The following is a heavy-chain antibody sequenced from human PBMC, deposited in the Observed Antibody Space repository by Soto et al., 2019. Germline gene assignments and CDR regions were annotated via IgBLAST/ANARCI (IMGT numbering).Heavy chain of an antibody. Sequence: SETLSLTCTVSGGSISSYYWSWIRQPPGKGLEWIGYIYYSGSTNYNPSLKSRVTISVDTSKNQFSLKLSSVTAADTAVYYCAGGYSNFSYFDYWGQGTLVTVSS. CDR1: GGSISSYY. CDR2: IYYSGST. CDR3: AGGYSNFSYFDY. D-gene: IGHD4-4*01. J-gene: IGHJ4*02. V-gene: IGHV4-59*01.